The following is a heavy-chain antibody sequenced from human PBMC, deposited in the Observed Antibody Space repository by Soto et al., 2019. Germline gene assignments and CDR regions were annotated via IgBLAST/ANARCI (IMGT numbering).Heavy chain of an antibody. CDR3: ARMIAAAGIPYYYYYGMDV. Sequence: SETLSLTCTVSGGSINTFYWSWVRQPAGKGLEWIGRIFSSGSTNYNPSLKSRVTISVDTSKNQFSLKLSSVTAADTAVYYCARMIAAAGIPYYYYYGMDVWGQGTTVTVSS. CDR2: IFSSGST. D-gene: IGHD6-13*01. V-gene: IGHV4-4*07. J-gene: IGHJ6*02. CDR1: GGSINTFY.